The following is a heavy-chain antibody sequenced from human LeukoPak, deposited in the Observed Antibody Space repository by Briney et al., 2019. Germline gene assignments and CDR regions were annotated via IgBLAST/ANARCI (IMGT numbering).Heavy chain of an antibody. Sequence: TSETLSLTCTVSGGSISSSSYYWGWIRQPPGKGLEWIGSIYYSGSTYYNPSLKSRVTISVDTSKNQFSLKLSSVTAADTAVYYCARHRWLRFSDNWFDPWGQGTLVTVSS. CDR2: IYYSGST. D-gene: IGHD5-12*01. CDR3: ARHRWLRFSDNWFDP. CDR1: GGSISSSSYY. J-gene: IGHJ5*02. V-gene: IGHV4-39*01.